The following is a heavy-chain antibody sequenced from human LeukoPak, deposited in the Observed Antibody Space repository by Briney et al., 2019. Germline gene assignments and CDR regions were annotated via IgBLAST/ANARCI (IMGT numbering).Heavy chain of an antibody. V-gene: IGHV3-21*01. CDR2: ISTSGDST. CDR3: VKNGWLDY. Sequence: GGSLRLSCAASGFTFSSQNMNWARQAPGKGLEWVAYISTSGDSTKYADSVEGRFAISRDNVENSLYLLMNSLRVDDTAVYYCVKNGWLDYWGQGSLVTVSS. J-gene: IGHJ4*02. CDR1: GFTFSSQN. D-gene: IGHD6-19*01.